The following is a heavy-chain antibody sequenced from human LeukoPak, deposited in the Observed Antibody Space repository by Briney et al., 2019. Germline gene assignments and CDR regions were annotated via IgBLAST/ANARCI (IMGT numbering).Heavy chain of an antibody. J-gene: IGHJ6*03. D-gene: IGHD3-10*01. CDR3: AREALLWFGESSNYYYYYMDV. V-gene: IGHV4-39*07. CDR2: IYYSGST. Sequence: PSETLSLTCTVSGGSISSSTYYWGWIRQPPGKGLEWIGSIYYSGSTYYNPSLKSRVTISVDTSKNQFSLKLSSVTAADTAVYYCAREALLWFGESSNYYYYYMDVWGKGTTVTISS. CDR1: GGSISSSTYY.